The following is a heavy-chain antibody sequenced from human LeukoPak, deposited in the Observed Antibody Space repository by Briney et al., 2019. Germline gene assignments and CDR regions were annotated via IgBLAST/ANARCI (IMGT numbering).Heavy chain of an antibody. V-gene: IGHV3-64*01. D-gene: IGHD1-26*01. CDR3: ARLSQWEPHAFDI. CDR1: GFTFSSYA. Sequence: GGSLRLSCAASGFTFSSYAMHWVRQAPGKGLEYVSAISSNGGSTYYANSVKGRFTISRDNSKNTLYLQMGSLRAEDMAVYYCARLSQWEPHAFDIWGQGTMVTVSS. J-gene: IGHJ3*02. CDR2: ISSNGGST.